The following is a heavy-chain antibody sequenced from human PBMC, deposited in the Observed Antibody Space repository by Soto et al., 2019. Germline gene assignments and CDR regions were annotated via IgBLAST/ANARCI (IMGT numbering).Heavy chain of an antibody. D-gene: IGHD5-12*01. V-gene: IGHV3-49*03. CDR1: GFSFGDYA. CDR2: IRSKMYGGTI. CDR3: SSPSGYDTHIYYYGMDV. J-gene: IGHJ6*02. Sequence: GGSLRLSCTASGFSFGDYAMSWFRRAPGKGLEWVGFIRSKMYGGTIEYAASVRGGFTISRDDSKSIAYLQMNSLKTEDTAVYYCSSPSGYDTHIYYYGMDVWGQGTTVTVSS.